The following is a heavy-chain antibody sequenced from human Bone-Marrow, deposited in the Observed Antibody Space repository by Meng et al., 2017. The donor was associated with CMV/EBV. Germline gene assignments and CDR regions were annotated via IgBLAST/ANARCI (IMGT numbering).Heavy chain of an antibody. D-gene: IGHD6-19*01. Sequence: SETLSLTCTVSGGSISSGGYYWSWIRQPPGKGLEWIGSVYYSGTTYLGPSFRSRVNISVDASKKQFSLRLTSVTAADTAIYYCARVSGTAVAGPRGDFDFWGQGALVTVSS. CDR3: ARVSGTAVAGPRGDFDF. V-gene: IGHV4-39*07. CDR1: GGSISSGGYY. J-gene: IGHJ4*02. CDR2: VYYSGTT.